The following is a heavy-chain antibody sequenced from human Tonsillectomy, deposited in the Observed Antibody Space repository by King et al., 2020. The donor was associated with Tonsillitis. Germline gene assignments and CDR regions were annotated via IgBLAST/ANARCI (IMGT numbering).Heavy chain of an antibody. V-gene: IGHV3-48*03. CDR2: ISSSGSTI. D-gene: IGHD6-19*01. Sequence: VQLVESGGGLVQPGGSLRLSCAASGFTFSSYEMNWVRQAPGKGLEWVSYISSSGSTIYYPDSVKGRFTISRANAKNSLYQQMNSLRAEDTAVYYCARQPEYSSGWPYFYYYYMDVWGKGTTVTVSS. CDR3: ARQPEYSSGWPYFYYYYMDV. J-gene: IGHJ6*03. CDR1: GFTFSSYE.